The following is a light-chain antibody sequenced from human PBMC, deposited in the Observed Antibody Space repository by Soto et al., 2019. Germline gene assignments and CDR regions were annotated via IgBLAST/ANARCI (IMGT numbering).Light chain of an antibody. V-gene: IGKV3-20*01. CDR1: QSIDNRY. Sequence: EIVLTQSPGTLSSSPGERATLSCRASQSIDNRYLAWYQHKPGQAPRLLIYATSSRATGIPDRFGGSGSGTDFTLTINRLEPEDFAVYYCQQYFGSSWTFGQATTVDIK. CDR2: ATS. J-gene: IGKJ1*01. CDR3: QQYFGSSWT.